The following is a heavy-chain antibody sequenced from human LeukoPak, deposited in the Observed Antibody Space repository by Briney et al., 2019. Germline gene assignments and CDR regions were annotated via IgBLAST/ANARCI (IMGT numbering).Heavy chain of an antibody. V-gene: IGHV3-21*01. CDR1: GFIFSTYS. J-gene: IGHJ4*02. CDR2: ISSSTSYI. Sequence: GGSLRLSCAASGFIFSTYSMNWVRQAPGKGLEWVSSISSSTSYIYYADSVKGRFTISRDNAKNSLYLQMNSLRSEDTAVYYCARENSGSYYQFDCWGQGTLVTVSS. CDR3: ARENSGSYYQFDC. D-gene: IGHD1-26*01.